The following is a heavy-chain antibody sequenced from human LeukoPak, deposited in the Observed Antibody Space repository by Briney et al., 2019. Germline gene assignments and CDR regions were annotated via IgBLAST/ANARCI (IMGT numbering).Heavy chain of an antibody. D-gene: IGHD3-22*01. CDR2: IYYSGST. CDR3: ARGNDSSGYQSSSEFDY. Sequence: SETLSLTCTVSGGSISSSSYYWGWIRQPPGKGLEWIGSIYYSGSTYYNPSLKSRVTISVDTSKNQFSLKLSSVTAADTAVYYCARGNDSSGYQSSSEFDYWGQGTLVTVSS. CDR1: GGSISSSSYY. V-gene: IGHV4-39*07. J-gene: IGHJ4*02.